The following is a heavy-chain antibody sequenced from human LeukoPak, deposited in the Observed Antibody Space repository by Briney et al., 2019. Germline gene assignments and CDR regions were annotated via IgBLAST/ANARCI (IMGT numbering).Heavy chain of an antibody. V-gene: IGHV7-4-1*01. CDR3: ARVRRTYWFDQ. J-gene: IGHJ5*02. CDR1: TYTSSEYX. D-gene: IGHD1/OR15-1a*01. CDR2: INTNTGNP. Sequence: ASVKVSCKASTYTSSEYXIXWVRQAPGQGXXWMGWINTNTGNPTXXXXXTGRXVXSLDTSVSTAYLQIYSLKTEDTAVYYCARVRRTYWFDQWGQGTLVTVSS.